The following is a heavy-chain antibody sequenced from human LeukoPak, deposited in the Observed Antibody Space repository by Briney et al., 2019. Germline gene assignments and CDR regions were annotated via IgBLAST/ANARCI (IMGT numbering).Heavy chain of an antibody. CDR3: AKRRTSDSSGYYYWAFDI. J-gene: IGHJ3*02. CDR2: ISGRSVTI. CDR1: GSTFSSYS. D-gene: IGHD3-22*01. V-gene: IGHV3-48*01. Sequence: GGSLRLSCAASGSTFSSYSMNWVRQAPGKGLEWVSYISGRSVTIYYADSVKGRFTISRDNAKNSLYLQMNSLRAEDTAVYYCAKRRTSDSSGYYYWAFDIWGQGTMVTVSS.